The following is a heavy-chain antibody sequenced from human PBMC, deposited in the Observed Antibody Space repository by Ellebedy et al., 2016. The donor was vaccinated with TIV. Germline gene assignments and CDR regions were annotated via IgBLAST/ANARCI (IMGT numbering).Heavy chain of an antibody. D-gene: IGHD3-10*01. Sequence: PGGSLRLSCAASGFTFSHAWMNWVRQAPGKGLEWVGRIKSRYDAGTTDYGAVVKGRFTISRDYSKNTVYLQMNSLKADDTAVYYCTTEYYDSESLDRGAEHWGQGTLVTVSS. J-gene: IGHJ1*01. CDR1: GFTFSHAW. V-gene: IGHV3-15*07. CDR3: TTEYYDSESLDRGAEH. CDR2: IKSRYDAGTT.